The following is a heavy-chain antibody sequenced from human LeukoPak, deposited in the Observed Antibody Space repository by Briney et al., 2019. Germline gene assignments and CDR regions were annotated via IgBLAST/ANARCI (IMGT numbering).Heavy chain of an antibody. Sequence: GGSPRLSCAASGFTFSSYSMNWVRQAPGKGLEWVSSISSSSSYIYYADSVKGRFTISRDNAKNSLYLQMNSLRAEDTAVYYCARVDGDDAFDIWGQGTMVTVSS. V-gene: IGHV3-21*01. CDR2: ISSSSSYI. CDR1: GFTFSSYS. CDR3: ARVDGDDAFDI. J-gene: IGHJ3*02. D-gene: IGHD3-10*01.